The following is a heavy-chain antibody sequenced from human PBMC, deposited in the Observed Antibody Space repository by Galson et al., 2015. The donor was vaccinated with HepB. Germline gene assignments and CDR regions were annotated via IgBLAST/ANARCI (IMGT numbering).Heavy chain of an antibody. CDR3: ARPYSGSYSVPDY. V-gene: IGHV3-30-3*01. CDR2: ISYDGSNK. CDR1: GFTFSSYA. Sequence: SLRLSCAASGFTFSSYAMHWVRQAPGKGLEWVAVISYDGSNKYYADSVKGRFTISRDNSKNTLYLQMNSLRAEDTAVYYCARPYSGSYSVPDYWGQGTLVTVSS. J-gene: IGHJ4*02. D-gene: IGHD1-26*01.